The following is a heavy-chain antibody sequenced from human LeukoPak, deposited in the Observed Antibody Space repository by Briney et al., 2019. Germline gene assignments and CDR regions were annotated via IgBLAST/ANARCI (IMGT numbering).Heavy chain of an antibody. CDR1: GFTFSSYG. CDR2: IRYDGSNK. J-gene: IGHJ4*02. V-gene: IGHV3-30*02. D-gene: IGHD6-13*01. Sequence: PGGSLRLSCAASGFTFSSYGMHWVRQAPGKGLEWVAFIRYDGSNKYYADSVKGRFTISRDNSKNTLYLQMNSLGAEDTAVYYCAKEGRTAAAGDYWGQGTLVTVSS. CDR3: AKEGRTAAAGDY.